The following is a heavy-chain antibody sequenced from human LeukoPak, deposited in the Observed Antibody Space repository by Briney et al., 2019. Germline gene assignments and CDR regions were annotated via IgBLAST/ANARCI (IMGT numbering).Heavy chain of an antibody. Sequence: SQTLSLTCAISGDSVSSNSAAWNWIRQSPSRGLEWLGRTYYRSKWYNDYAVSVKSRITINPDTSKNQFSLQLNSVTPEDTAVYYCAREGYYDSSGYPRRPYYFDYWGQGTLVTVSS. V-gene: IGHV6-1*01. CDR1: GDSVSSNSAA. CDR2: TYYRSKWYN. CDR3: AREGYYDSSGYPRRPYYFDY. J-gene: IGHJ4*02. D-gene: IGHD3-22*01.